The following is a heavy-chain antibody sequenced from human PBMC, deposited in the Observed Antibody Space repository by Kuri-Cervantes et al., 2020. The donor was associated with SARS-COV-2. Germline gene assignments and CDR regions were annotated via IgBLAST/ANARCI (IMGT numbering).Heavy chain of an antibody. CDR2: ISSGSDYI. Sequence: GESLKISCVSSGFTSRSYGVTWVRQAPGRGLEWVSSISSGSDYIYYADSVKGRFSVSRDNAENSLSLQMNSLTAGDTAVYYCARDRGYCDGGGCYSTGFSFDYWGQGALVTVSS. D-gene: IGHD2-15*01. J-gene: IGHJ4*02. CDR1: GFTSRSYG. V-gene: IGHV3-21*01. CDR3: ARDRGYCDGGGCYSTGFSFDY.